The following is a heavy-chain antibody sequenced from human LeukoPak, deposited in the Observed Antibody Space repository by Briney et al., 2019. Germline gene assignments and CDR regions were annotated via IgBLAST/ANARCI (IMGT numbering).Heavy chain of an antibody. J-gene: IGHJ5*02. CDR3: ARYPPYSSGQVHWFGP. D-gene: IGHD6-19*01. V-gene: IGHV4-34*01. CDR2: INHSGST. Sequence: PSETQSLTCAVYGGSFSGHYWSWIRQPPGKGLEWIGEINHSGSTNYNPFLKSRVTISVDTSKNQFSLKLSSVTAADTAVYYCARYPPYSSGQVHWFGPWGQGTLVTVSS. CDR1: GGSFSGHY.